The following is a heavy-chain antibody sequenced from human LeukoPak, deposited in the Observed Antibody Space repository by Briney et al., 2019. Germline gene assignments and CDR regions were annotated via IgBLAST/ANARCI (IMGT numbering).Heavy chain of an antibody. CDR3: ARRPRGVIIKSWFDP. J-gene: IGHJ5*02. CDR1: GGSFSGYY. V-gene: IGHV4-34*01. Sequence: SETLSLTCAVYGGSFSGYYWNWIRQPPGKGLEWIGEINHSGSTNYNPSLKSRVTISVDTSKNQFSLKLSSVTAADTAVYYCARRPRGVIIKSWFDPWGQGTLVTVSS. CDR2: INHSGST. D-gene: IGHD3-10*01.